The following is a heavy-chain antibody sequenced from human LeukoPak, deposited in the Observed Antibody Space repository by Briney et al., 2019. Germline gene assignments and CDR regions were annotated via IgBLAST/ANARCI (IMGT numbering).Heavy chain of an antibody. CDR1: GYSFTSYW. D-gene: IGHD2-15*01. J-gene: IGHJ4*02. CDR3: ATSPGYCSGGSCYSGYFDY. V-gene: IGHV5-51*01. Sequence: GESLKISCKGSGYSFTSYWIGWVRQMPGKGLEWMGIIYPGDSDTRYSPSFQGQVTISTDKSISTAYLQWSSLKASDTAMYYWATSPGYCSGGSCYSGYFDYWGQGTLVTVSS. CDR2: IYPGDSDT.